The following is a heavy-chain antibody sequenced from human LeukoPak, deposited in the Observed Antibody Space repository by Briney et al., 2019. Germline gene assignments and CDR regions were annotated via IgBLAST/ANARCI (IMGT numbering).Heavy chain of an antibody. CDR2: IWYDGSNK. Sequence: GGSLRLSCAASGFTFSSYGMHRVRQAPGKGLEWVAVIWYDGSNKYYADSVKGRFTISRDNSKNTLYLQMNSLRAEDTAVYYCARDSSSPYNWFDPWGQGTLVTVSS. D-gene: IGHD6-6*01. V-gene: IGHV3-33*01. J-gene: IGHJ5*02. CDR3: ARDSSSPYNWFDP. CDR1: GFTFSSYG.